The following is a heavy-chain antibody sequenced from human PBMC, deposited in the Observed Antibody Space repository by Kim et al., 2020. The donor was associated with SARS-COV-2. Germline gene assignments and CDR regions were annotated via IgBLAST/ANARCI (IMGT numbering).Heavy chain of an antibody. CDR1: GDSISNNDYF. D-gene: IGHD3-10*01. Sequence: SETLSLTCTVSGDSISNNDYFWGWIRQPPGEGLEWIGSILYGGTTYYNPSLRSRVTISLDASKNQFSLRLPFVTAADTSVYYCARLRRFWFDAMDVWG. CDR3: ARLRRFWFDAMDV. V-gene: IGHV4-39*01. J-gene: IGHJ6*02. CDR2: ILYGGTT.